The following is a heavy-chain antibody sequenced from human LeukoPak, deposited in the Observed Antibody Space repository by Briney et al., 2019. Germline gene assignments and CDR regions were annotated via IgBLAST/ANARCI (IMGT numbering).Heavy chain of an antibody. CDR3: AREGYYGSGSPPSLYFDY. J-gene: IGHJ4*02. CDR1: GFTFRNYV. D-gene: IGHD3-10*01. Sequence: GGSLRLSCAASGFTFRNYVIHWVRQAPGKGLEWVAVTSSGLNVKLYADSVKGRFTISRDNSRSTLYLQMYSLRPEDTAIYYCAREGYYGSGSPPSLYFDYWGQGTLVTVSS. CDR2: TSSGLNVK. V-gene: IGHV3-30-3*01.